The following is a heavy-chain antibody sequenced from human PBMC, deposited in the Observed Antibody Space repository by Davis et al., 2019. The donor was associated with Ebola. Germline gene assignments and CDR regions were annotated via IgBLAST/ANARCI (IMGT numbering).Heavy chain of an antibody. V-gene: IGHV3-49*04. CDR3: TRDSPWIQLWLRNDYYYGMDV. CDR1: GFTFGDYA. D-gene: IGHD5-18*01. J-gene: IGHJ6*02. CDR2: IRSKAYGGTT. Sequence: GESLKISCTASGFTFGDYAMSWVRQAPGKGLEWVGFIRSKAYGGTTEYAASVKGRFTISRDDSKSIAYLQMNSLKTEDTAVYYCTRDSPWIQLWLRNDYYYGMDVWGQGTTVTVSS.